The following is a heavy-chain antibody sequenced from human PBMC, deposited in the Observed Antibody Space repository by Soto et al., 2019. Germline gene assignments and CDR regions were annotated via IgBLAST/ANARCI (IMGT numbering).Heavy chain of an antibody. J-gene: IGHJ4*02. Sequence: PGGSLRLSCAASGFTFSDYYMSWIRQAPGKGLEWVSYISSSGSTIYYADSVKGRFTISRDNAKNSLYLQMNSLRAEDTAVYYCARVSLETLAANDYWGQGTLVTSPQ. V-gene: IGHV3-11*01. D-gene: IGHD3-16*02. CDR3: ARVSLETLAANDY. CDR2: ISSSGSTI. CDR1: GFTFSDYY.